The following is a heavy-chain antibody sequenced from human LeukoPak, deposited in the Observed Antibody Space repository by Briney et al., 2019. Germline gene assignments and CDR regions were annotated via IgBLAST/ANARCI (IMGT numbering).Heavy chain of an antibody. V-gene: IGHV1-18*01. CDR1: GYTFTSYG. J-gene: IGHJ4*02. Sequence: GASVKVSCKASGYTFTSYGISWVRQAPGQGLEWMGWISAYNGNTNYAQKLQGRVTMTTDTSTSTAYMELRSLRSDDTAVYYCARDRRSSGWYTGFGYWGQGTLVTVSS. CDR3: ARDRRSSGWYTGFGY. CDR2: ISAYNGNT. D-gene: IGHD6-19*01.